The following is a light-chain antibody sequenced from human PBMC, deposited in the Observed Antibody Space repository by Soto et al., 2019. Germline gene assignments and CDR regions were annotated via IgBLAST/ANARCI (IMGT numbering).Light chain of an antibody. Sequence: QSALTQPASVSGSPGQSITISCTGTSSDVGSYNLVSWYQQHPGKAPKLMIYEGSKRPSGVSNRFSGSKSGNTASLPISGLQADDEADYYCCSYAGSRALYVFGTGTKVTVL. CDR1: SSDVGSYNL. V-gene: IGLV2-23*01. CDR3: CSYAGSRALYV. J-gene: IGLJ1*01. CDR2: EGS.